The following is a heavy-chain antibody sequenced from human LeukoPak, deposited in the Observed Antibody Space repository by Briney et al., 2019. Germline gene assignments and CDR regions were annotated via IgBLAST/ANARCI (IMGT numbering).Heavy chain of an antibody. CDR1: GYTFTSYY. D-gene: IGHD3-22*01. V-gene: IGHV1-46*01. CDR2: INPSGGST. Sequence: GASVKVSCKASGYTFTSYYMHWVRQAPGQGLEWMGIINPSGGSTSYAQKFQGRVTMTRDTSTSTVYMELSSLRSEDTAVYYCARDPTKTYYYDSSGYSPFDYWGQGTLVTVSS. J-gene: IGHJ4*02. CDR3: ARDPTKTYYYDSSGYSPFDY.